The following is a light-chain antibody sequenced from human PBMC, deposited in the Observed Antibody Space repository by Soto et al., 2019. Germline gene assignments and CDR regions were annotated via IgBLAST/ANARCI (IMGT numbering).Light chain of an antibody. CDR2: DVN. J-gene: IGLJ1*01. CDR3: CSYGGSFYV. Sequence: QSVLTQPHSVSGSPGQSVAISCSGTSTDVVGYNYVSWYQQHPGKAPKLIIFDVNKRPSGVPDRFSGSKSGSTASLTISGLQAEDEADYYCCSYGGSFYVVGTGTKLTVL. V-gene: IGLV2-11*01. CDR1: STDVVGYNY.